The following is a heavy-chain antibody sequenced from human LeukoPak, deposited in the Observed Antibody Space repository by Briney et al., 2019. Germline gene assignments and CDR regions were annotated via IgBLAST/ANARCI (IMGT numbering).Heavy chain of an antibody. CDR2: ISAYNGNT. J-gene: IGHJ4*02. V-gene: IGHV1-18*01. CDR3: ARIPLTIFGVVTMYLDY. CDR1: GYTFTSYG. D-gene: IGHD3-3*01. Sequence: ASVKVSCTASGYTFTSYGISWVRQAPGQGLEWMGWISAYNGNTNYAQKLQGRVTMTTDTSTSTAYMELRSLRSDDTAVYYCARIPLTIFGVVTMYLDYWGQGTLVTVSS.